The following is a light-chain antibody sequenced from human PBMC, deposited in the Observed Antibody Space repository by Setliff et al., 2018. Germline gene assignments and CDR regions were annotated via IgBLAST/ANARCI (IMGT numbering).Light chain of an antibody. CDR2: DVS. CDR3: STSYV. CDR1: DRDVGGFNL. V-gene: IGLV2-14*01. Sequence: QSALAQPASVSGSPGQSITISCTGTDRDVGGFNLVSWYQQYPGKAPKLVIYDVSNRPSGVSNRFSGSKSGNTASLTISGLQAEDEADYTASTSYVFGTGTKVTVL. J-gene: IGLJ1*01.